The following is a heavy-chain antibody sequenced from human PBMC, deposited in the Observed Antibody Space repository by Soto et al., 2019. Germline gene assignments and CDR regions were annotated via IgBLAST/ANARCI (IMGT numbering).Heavy chain of an antibody. CDR2: IYYSGST. V-gene: IGHV4-39*01. D-gene: IGHD6-19*01. CDR1: GGSISSSSYY. CDR3: ARRPIAVAGNMNAFDI. Sequence: QLQLQESGPGLVKPSETLSLTCTVSGGSISSSSYYWGWIRQPPGKGLEWIGSIYYSGSTYYNPSLKSRVTISVDTSKNQFSLKLSSVTAADTAVYYCARRPIAVAGNMNAFDIWGQGTMVTVSS. J-gene: IGHJ3*02.